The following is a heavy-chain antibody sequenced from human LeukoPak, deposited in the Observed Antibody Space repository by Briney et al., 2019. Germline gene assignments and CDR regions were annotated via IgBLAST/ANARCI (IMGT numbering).Heavy chain of an antibody. V-gene: IGHV4-34*01. J-gene: IGHJ4*02. CDR1: GGSFSGYY. CDR2: INHSGST. D-gene: IGHD3-22*01. Sequence: KPSETLSLTCAVYGGSFSGYYWSWIRQPPGKGLEWIGEINHSGSTNYNPSLKSRVTISVDTSKNQFSLKLSSVTAADTAVYYCARGRSSDSSGYYLPTFDYWGQGTLVTVSS. CDR3: ARGRSSDSSGYYLPTFDY.